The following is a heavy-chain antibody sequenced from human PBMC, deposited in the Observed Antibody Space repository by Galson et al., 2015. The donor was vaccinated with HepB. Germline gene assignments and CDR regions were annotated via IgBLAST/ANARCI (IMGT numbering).Heavy chain of an antibody. J-gene: IGHJ4*02. CDR1: GGSISSYY. Sequence: SETLSLTCTVSGGSISSYYWSWIRQPPGKGLEWIGYIYYSGSTNYNPSLKSRVTISVDTSKNQFSLKLSSVTAADTAVYYCVGTGYSSGWRFDYWGQGTLVTVSS. V-gene: IGHV4-59*01. D-gene: IGHD6-19*01. CDR3: VGTGYSSGWRFDY. CDR2: IYYSGST.